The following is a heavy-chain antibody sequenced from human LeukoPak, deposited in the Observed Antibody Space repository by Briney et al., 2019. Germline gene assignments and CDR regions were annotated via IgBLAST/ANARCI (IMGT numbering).Heavy chain of an antibody. D-gene: IGHD5-12*01. V-gene: IGHV4-39*07. CDR1: GGSISSSSYY. CDR3: ARDLLPDIVATISYFDY. J-gene: IGHJ4*02. Sequence: PSETLSLTCTVSGGSISSSSYYWGWIRQPPGKGLEWIGSIYCSGSTYYNPSLKSRVTISVDTSKNQFSLKLSSVTAADTAVYYCARDLLPDIVATISYFDYWAREPWSPSPQ. CDR2: IYCSGST.